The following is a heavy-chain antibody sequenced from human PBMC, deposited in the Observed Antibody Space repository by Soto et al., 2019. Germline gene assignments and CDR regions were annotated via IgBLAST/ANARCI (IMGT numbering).Heavy chain of an antibody. CDR2: IYPGDSDT. V-gene: IGHV5-51*01. Sequence: PGESLKISCKASGYSFTSYWIGWVRQMPGKGLEWMGIIYPGDSDTRYRPSLLGQVTISADKSISTAYLQWSSLKASDTAIYYCARAIEMATIGWFDPWGQGTLVTSPQ. J-gene: IGHJ5*02. D-gene: IGHD5-12*01. CDR3: ARAIEMATIGWFDP. CDR1: GYSFTSYW.